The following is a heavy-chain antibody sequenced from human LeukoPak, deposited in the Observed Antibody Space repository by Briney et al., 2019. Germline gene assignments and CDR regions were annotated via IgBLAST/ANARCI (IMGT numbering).Heavy chain of an antibody. D-gene: IGHD3-10*01. V-gene: IGHV3-7*01. CDR2: IKQDGSEK. CDR1: GFTFSSYW. CDR3: AGYYYGSGSYYEDYYYYMDV. Sequence: GGSLRLSCAASGFTFSSYWMSWVRQAPGKGLEWVANIKQDGSEKYYVDSVKGRFTISRDNAKNSLYLQMNSLRAEDTAVYYCAGYYYGSGSYYEDYYYYMDVWGKGTTVTISS. J-gene: IGHJ6*03.